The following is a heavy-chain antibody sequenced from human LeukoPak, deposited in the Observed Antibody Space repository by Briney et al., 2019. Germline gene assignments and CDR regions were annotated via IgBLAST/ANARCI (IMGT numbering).Heavy chain of an antibody. CDR1: GGSISSYY. D-gene: IGHD3/OR15-3a*01. CDR3: ARVPHYYFGYGYFDT. Sequence: SETLSLTCTVSGGSISSYYWSWIRQPPGKGLEWIGYIYYSGSTNYNPSLKSRVTISVDTSKNQFSLKLSSVTAADTAVYYCARVPHYYFGYGYFDTWGQGTRVTVSS. CDR2: IYYSGST. J-gene: IGHJ4*02. V-gene: IGHV4-59*12.